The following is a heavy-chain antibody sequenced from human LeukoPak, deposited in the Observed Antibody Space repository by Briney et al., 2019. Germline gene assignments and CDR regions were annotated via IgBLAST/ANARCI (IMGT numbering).Heavy chain of an antibody. Sequence: PGGSLRLSCAASGFTFSSYAMHWVRQAPGKGLEWVAVISYDGSNKYYADSVKGRFTISRDNSKNTLYLQMNSLRAEDTAVYYCAKCQYRITGTVENVWYYYYYMDVWGKGTTVTVSS. CDR2: ISYDGSNK. CDR1: GFTFSSYA. CDR3: AKCQYRITGTVENVWYYYYYMDV. J-gene: IGHJ6*03. D-gene: IGHD1/OR15-1a*01. V-gene: IGHV3-30-3*02.